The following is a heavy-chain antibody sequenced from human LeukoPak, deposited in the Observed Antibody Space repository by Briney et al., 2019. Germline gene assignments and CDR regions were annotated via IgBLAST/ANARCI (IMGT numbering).Heavy chain of an antibody. D-gene: IGHD4-11*01. Sequence: GGSLRLSCVGSGFTFSDYAMNWVRQAPGKGLEWVSTFKTKYNQVYYAESVRGRFTISTDNSKNTVYLQMNSLRAEDTALYYCARSVPDYTRFDYWGQGALVTVSS. CDR1: GFTFSDYA. CDR3: ARSVPDYTRFDY. V-gene: IGHV3-23*05. CDR2: FKTKYNQV. J-gene: IGHJ4*02.